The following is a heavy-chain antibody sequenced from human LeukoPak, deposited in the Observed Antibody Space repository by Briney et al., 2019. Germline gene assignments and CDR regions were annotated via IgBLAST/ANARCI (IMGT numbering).Heavy chain of an antibody. D-gene: IGHD3-22*01. CDR2: ISGSAART. V-gene: IGHV3-23*01. J-gene: IGHJ4*02. CDR3: AKRYPYDSSTYAFDY. CDR1: GFTFSAYD. Sequence: GGSLRLSCAASGFTFSAYDVTWVRQAPGKGLEWVSAISGSAARTYYADSVKGRFTISRDNSKNTVYLQMNSLRAEDTAVYYCAKRYPYDSSTYAFDYWGQGALVTVSS.